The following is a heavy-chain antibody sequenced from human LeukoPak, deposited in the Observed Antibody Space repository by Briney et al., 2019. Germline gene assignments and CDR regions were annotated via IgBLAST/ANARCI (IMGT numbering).Heavy chain of an antibody. CDR2: IDQDGSEK. CDR1: GFIFKNYW. D-gene: IGHD2-2*01. V-gene: IGHV3-7*01. Sequence: PGGSLRLSCAASGFIFKNYWMSWVRQTPGKGLEWVASIDQDGSEKYYVDSVKGRFTISRDNAKNSLFLQMNSLRADDTAVYYCARPSVLGPDTDYWGRGTLVTVSS. J-gene: IGHJ4*02. CDR3: ARPSVLGPDTDY.